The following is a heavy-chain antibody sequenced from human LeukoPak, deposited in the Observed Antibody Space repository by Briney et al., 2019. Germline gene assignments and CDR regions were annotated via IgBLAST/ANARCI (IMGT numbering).Heavy chain of an antibody. Sequence: GRSLRLSCAASGFIFDDFAMHWVRQAPGKGLEWVAGISWNSGSIGYAGSVKGRFTISRDNAKNSLNVEMNSLRLEDTALYYCVEGLAAVGHGETFDMWGQGTMVIVSS. CDR3: VEGLAAVGHGETFDM. J-gene: IGHJ3*02. CDR2: ISWNSGSI. D-gene: IGHD6-13*01. CDR1: GFIFDDFA. V-gene: IGHV3-9*01.